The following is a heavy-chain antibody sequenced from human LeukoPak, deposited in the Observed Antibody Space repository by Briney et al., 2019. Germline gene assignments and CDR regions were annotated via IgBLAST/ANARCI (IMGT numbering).Heavy chain of an antibody. D-gene: IGHD3-22*01. V-gene: IGHV4-39*01. Sequence: SETLSLTCTVSGGSISSSSYYWGWIRQPPGKGLEWLASIYYSGSTYYNPSLKSRVTLSVDTSKNQFSLKLSSVTAADTALYYCARLLYDRSGYYYFDYCGQGTLVTVSS. J-gene: IGHJ4*02. CDR3: ARLLYDRSGYYYFDY. CDR2: IYYSGST. CDR1: GGSISSSSYY.